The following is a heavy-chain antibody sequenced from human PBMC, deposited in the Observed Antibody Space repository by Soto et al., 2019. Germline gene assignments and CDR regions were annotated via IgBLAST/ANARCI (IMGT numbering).Heavy chain of an antibody. CDR1: GFTIRTYA. Sequence: GGSLRLSCAASGFTIRTYAMSWVRQAPGKGLEWVSAISGSGGSTSYADSVKGRFTVSRDNSRNTLYLQMNSLRAEDTAVYYCAKGSLPPYCFDYWGQGTLVTVSS. CDR3: AKGSLPPYCFDY. J-gene: IGHJ4*02. CDR2: ISGSGGST. V-gene: IGHV3-23*01.